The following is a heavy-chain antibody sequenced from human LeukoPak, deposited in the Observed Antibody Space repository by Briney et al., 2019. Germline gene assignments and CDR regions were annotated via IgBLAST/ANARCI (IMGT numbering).Heavy chain of an antibody. V-gene: IGHV4-59*01. CDR1: GGSISSYY. Sequence: PSETLSLTCTVSGGSISSYYWSWIRQPPGKGLEWIGYIYYSGSTNYNPSLKSRVTISVDTSKNQFSLKLSSVTAADTAVYYCARDRKYYYHMDVWGKGTTVTVSS. J-gene: IGHJ6*04. CDR2: IYYSGST. CDR3: ARDRKYYYHMDV. D-gene: IGHD1-14*01.